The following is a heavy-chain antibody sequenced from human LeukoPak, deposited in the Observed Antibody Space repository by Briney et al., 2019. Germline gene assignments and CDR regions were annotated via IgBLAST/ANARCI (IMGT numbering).Heavy chain of an antibody. CDR1: GGSFSGYY. D-gene: IGHD3-16*02. CDR2: IYYSGST. J-gene: IGHJ5*02. CDR3: ARHLPVDYDYVWGSYRENWFDP. V-gene: IGHV4-39*01. Sequence: SETLSLTCAVYGGSFSGYYWGWIRQPPGKGLEWIGSIYYSGSTYYNPSLKSRVTISVDTSKNQFSLKLSSVTAADTAVYYCARHLPVDYDYVWGSYRENWFDPWGQGTLVTVSS.